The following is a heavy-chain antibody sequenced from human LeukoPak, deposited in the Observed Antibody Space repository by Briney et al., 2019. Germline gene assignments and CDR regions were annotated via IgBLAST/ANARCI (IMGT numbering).Heavy chain of an antibody. V-gene: IGHV3-66*01. J-gene: IGHJ4*02. D-gene: IGHD1-26*01. Sequence: GRSLRLSYAVSGFTVSTNFTSWVRQAPGKGPEWVSVIYTGGITYYADSVRGRFTIPRNNSKNTRYLKRDSLTAEDTAVYYCAREDAGGTYSFYYWGQGILVTVSS. CDR2: IYTGGIT. CDR1: GFTVSTNF. CDR3: AREDAGGTYSFYY.